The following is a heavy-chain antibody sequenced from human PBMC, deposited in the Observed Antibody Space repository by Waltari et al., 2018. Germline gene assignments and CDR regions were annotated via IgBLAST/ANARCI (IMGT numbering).Heavy chain of an antibody. V-gene: IGHV3-7*01. D-gene: IGHD6-19*01. CDR2: IKQDGSEK. J-gene: IGHJ4*02. Sequence: EVQLVESGGGLVQPGGSLRLSCAASGFTFSSYWMSWVRQAPGKGLEWVANIKQDGSEKYYVDSVKGRFTISRDNAKNSLYLQMNSLRAEDTAVYYCARGGSGWGLRWGVDYWGQGTLVTVSS. CDR1: GFTFSSYW. CDR3: ARGGSGWGLRWGVDY.